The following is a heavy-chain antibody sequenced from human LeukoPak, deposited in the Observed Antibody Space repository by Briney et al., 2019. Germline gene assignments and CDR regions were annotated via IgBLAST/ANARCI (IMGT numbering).Heavy chain of an antibody. V-gene: IGHV1-8*02. CDR3: TTAKDDSSGYYYHFDY. J-gene: IGHJ4*02. CDR2: MNPSSGNT. CDR1: EYTFTSYD. Sequence: ASVKVSCKASEYTFTSYDINWVRQATGQGLEWMGWMNPSSGNTGYAQKFQGRVTMTRNTSISTAYMELSSLKTEDTAVYYCTTAKDDSSGYYYHFDYWGQGTLVTVSS. D-gene: IGHD3-22*01.